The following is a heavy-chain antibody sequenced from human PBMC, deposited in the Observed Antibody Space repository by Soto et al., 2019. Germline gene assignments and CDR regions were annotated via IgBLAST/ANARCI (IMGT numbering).Heavy chain of an antibody. V-gene: IGHV3-9*01. Sequence: GGSLRLSCAASGFTFDDYVVHWVRQVPGKGLEWVSGIDWNSGAIGYADSVKGRFIISRDSAKNSLFLQMNSLRAEDTALYYCAKDIGYCSSTRCYYGMDVCGQGTTLTVSS. J-gene: IGHJ6*02. CDR1: GFTFDDYV. CDR2: IDWNSGAI. CDR3: AKDIGYCSSTRCYYGMDV. D-gene: IGHD2-2*03.